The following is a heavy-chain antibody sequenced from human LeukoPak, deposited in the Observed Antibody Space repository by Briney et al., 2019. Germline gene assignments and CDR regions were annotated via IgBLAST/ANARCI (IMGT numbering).Heavy chain of an antibody. CDR1: GGSISSYY. CDR3: ARDAPMVRGVMGYYFDY. Sequence: PTETLSLTCSVSGGSISSYYWSWFRQPSRKGLKWIWRTYTSGSTNDNPSLKSRVTMSVDTFKNQFSLKLSSVTAADTAVYYCARDAPMVRGVMGYYFDYWGQGTLVTVSS. CDR2: TYTSGST. D-gene: IGHD3-10*01. V-gene: IGHV4-4*07. J-gene: IGHJ4*02.